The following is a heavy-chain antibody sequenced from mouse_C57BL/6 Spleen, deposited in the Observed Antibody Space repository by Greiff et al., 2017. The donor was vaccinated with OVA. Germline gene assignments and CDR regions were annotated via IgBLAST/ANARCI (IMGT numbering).Heavy chain of an antibody. CDR2: IHPSDSDT. CDR1: GYTFTSYW. D-gene: IGHD2-2*01. J-gene: IGHJ2*01. Sequence: QVQLKQPGAELVKPGASVKVSCKASGYTFTSYWMHWVKQRPGQGLEWIGRIHPSDSDTNYNQKFKGKATLTVDKSSSTAYMQLSSLTSEDSAVYYCASFGDGYDYFDYWGQGTTLTVSS. V-gene: IGHV1-74*01. CDR3: ASFGDGYDYFDY.